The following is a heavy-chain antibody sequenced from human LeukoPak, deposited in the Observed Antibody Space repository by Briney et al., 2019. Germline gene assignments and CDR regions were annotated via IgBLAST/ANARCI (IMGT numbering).Heavy chain of an antibody. V-gene: IGHV4-39*01. CDR2: IYYSGST. Sequence: SETLSLTCSVSGGSISSSSYYWGWIRQPPGKGLEWLGSIYYSGSTYNNPSLQSRVTMSVDTSKNQFFLKLSSVTAADTSVYFSRRHTRSSYGRNYFDFWGQGTLVTVSS. D-gene: IGHD5-18*01. CDR1: GGSISSSSYY. CDR3: RRHTRSSYGRNYFDF. J-gene: IGHJ4*02.